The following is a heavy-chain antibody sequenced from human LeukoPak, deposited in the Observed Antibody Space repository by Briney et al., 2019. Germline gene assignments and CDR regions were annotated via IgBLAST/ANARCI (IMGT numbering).Heavy chain of an antibody. J-gene: IGHJ5*02. CDR3: ARVGSYHDILTGQNWFDP. CDR1: GFTFSSYE. V-gene: IGHV3-48*03. Sequence: GGSLRLSCAASGFTFSSYEMNWVRQAPGKWLEWVSYISSSGSTIYYADSVKGRFTISRDNAKNSLYLQMNSLRTEDTAVYYCARVGSYHDILTGQNWFDPWGQGTLVTVSS. CDR2: ISSSGSTI. D-gene: IGHD3-9*01.